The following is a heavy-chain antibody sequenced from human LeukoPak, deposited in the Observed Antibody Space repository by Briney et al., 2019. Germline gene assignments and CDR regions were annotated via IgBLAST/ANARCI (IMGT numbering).Heavy chain of an antibody. J-gene: IGHJ4*02. CDR1: GFTFSSYS. D-gene: IGHD6-13*01. Sequence: GGSLRLSCAASGFTFSSYSMNWVRQAPGKGLEWVSYISSSSSTIYYADSVKGRFTISRDNAKNSLYLQMNSLRAEDTAVYYCASPFGYSSSWYDDYWGQGTLVTVSS. CDR2: ISSSSSTI. CDR3: ASPFGYSSSWYDDY. V-gene: IGHV3-48*01.